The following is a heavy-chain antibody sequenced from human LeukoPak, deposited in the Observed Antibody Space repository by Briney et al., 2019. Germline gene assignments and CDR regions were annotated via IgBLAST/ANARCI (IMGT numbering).Heavy chain of an antibody. D-gene: IGHD6-6*01. V-gene: IGHV3-23*01. J-gene: IGHJ4*02. CDR3: AKGGMYSSSSSYYFDY. CDR1: GFTFSTYA. CDR2: ISSGGGTT. Sequence: QPGGSLRLSCAASGFTFSTYAMTWVRQAPGKGLEWVSTISSGGGTTYYADSVKGRFTISRDISKNTLYLQMNSLSAEDTAVYYCAKGGMYSSSSSYYFDYWGQGTLVTVSS.